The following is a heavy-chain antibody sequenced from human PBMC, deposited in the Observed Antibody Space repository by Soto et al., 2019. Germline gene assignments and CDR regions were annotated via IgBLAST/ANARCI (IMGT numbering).Heavy chain of an antibody. Sequence: GGSLRLSCAASGFTFSSYAVHWVRQAPGKGLEWVAVISYDGSNKYYADSVKGRFTISRDNSKNTLYLQMNSLRAEDTALYYCAKDYYDSSGYLFDYWGQGTLVTVSS. V-gene: IGHV3-30-3*02. D-gene: IGHD3-22*01. CDR1: GFTFSSYA. CDR2: ISYDGSNK. CDR3: AKDYYDSSGYLFDY. J-gene: IGHJ4*02.